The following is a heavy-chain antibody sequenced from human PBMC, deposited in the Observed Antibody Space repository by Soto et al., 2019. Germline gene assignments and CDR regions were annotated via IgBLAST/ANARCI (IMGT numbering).Heavy chain of an antibody. CDR1: GFTFSSYG. CDR2: ISYDGSNK. D-gene: IGHD2-15*01. V-gene: IGHV3-30*18. CDR3: ANAPKGVVVVAATPEGDYYFDY. Sequence: QVQLVESGGGVVQPGRALRLSCAASGFTFSSYGMHWVRQAPGKGLEWVAGISYDGSNKYYADSVKGRFTISRDNSKNTLYLQMNSLRAEDTAVYYCANAPKGVVVVAATPEGDYYFDYWGQGTLVTVSS. J-gene: IGHJ4*02.